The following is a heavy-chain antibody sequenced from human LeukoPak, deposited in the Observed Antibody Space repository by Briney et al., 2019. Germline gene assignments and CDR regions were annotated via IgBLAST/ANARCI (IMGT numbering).Heavy chain of an antibody. CDR3: ARDSTYWYDSGSSGPHYFDY. CDR1: GFIFNNYA. D-gene: IGHD3-10*01. Sequence: GGSLRLSCAASGFIFNNYAMHWVRQAPGKGLEWVALISSDGSKTYDADSVKGRFSISRDNSKNTLYLQLNSLRAENTSVYYCARDSTYWYDSGSSGPHYFDYWGQGTLVTVSS. V-gene: IGHV3-30*01. CDR2: ISSDGSKT. J-gene: IGHJ4*02.